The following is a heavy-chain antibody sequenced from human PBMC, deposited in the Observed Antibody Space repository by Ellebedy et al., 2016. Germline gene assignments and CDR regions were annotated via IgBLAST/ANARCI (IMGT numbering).Heavy chain of an antibody. CDR2: INPNSGGT. V-gene: IGHV1-2*02. CDR3: ARDEYCSSTSCSDYYYYYMDV. D-gene: IGHD2-2*01. CDR1: GYTFTGYY. Sequence: ASVKVSXXASGYTFTGYYMHWVRQAPGQGLEWMGWINPNSGGTNYAQKFQGRVTMTRDTSISTAYMELSRLRSDDTAVYYCARDEYCSSTSCSDYYYYYMDVWGKGTTVTVSS. J-gene: IGHJ6*03.